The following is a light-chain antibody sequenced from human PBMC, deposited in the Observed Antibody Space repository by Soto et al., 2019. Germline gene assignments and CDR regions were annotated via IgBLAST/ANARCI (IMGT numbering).Light chain of an antibody. CDR1: QSVSSS. V-gene: IGKV3-15*01. CDR2: GAS. Sequence: EIVMTQSPATLSVSPGERATLSCRASQSVSSSLAWYQQKPGQAPRLLIYGASTRATGIPARFSGSGSGTEFTLTISSLQSEDFAVYYCQQYNNCPPVTFGGGTKVEIK. CDR3: QQYNNCPPVT. J-gene: IGKJ4*01.